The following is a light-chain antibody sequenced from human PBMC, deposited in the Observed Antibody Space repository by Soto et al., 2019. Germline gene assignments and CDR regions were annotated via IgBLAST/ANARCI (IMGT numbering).Light chain of an antibody. J-gene: IGKJ1*01. V-gene: IGKV1-5*03. CDR2: KAS. CDR3: QHYNRYSEA. CDR1: QTISSW. Sequence: DIQMTQSPSTLSGSVGDRGTITCRASQTISSWLAWYQQKPGKAPKLLIYKASTLKSGVPSRFSGSGSGTEFTLTISRLQPDDFATYYCQHYNRYSEAFGQGTKVELQ.